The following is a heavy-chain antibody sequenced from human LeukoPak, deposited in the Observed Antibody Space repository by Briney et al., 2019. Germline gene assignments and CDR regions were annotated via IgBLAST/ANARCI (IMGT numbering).Heavy chain of an antibody. D-gene: IGHD3-3*01. Sequence: GGSLRLSCAASGFTFSSNVMHWVRQAPGKGLEWVAVISYDGGNKYYADSVEGRFTISRDNSKNTLYLQMNNLRADDTAVYYCARGGFMQWRVYMDVWGKGTTVTVSS. CDR3: ARGGFMQWRVYMDV. CDR1: GFTFSSNV. CDR2: ISYDGGNK. J-gene: IGHJ6*03. V-gene: IGHV3-30-3*01.